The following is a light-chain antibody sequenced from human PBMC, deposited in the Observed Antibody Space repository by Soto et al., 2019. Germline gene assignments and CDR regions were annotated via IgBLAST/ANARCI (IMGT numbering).Light chain of an antibody. CDR1: QSISDN. CDR3: QQYDNWPLT. CDR2: GAS. V-gene: IGKV3-15*01. Sequence: EIVMTQSPATRSVSPGERATLSCRASQSISDNLAWYQQKPGQAPRLLIYGASTRATGIPARFSGSGSGTEFTLTISSLQSEDFAVYYCQQYDNWPLTFGQGTKVDIK. J-gene: IGKJ1*01.